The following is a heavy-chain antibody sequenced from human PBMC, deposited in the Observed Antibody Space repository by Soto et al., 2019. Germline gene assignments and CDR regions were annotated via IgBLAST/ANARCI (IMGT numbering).Heavy chain of an antibody. CDR1: GGSCSSYI. Sequence: PAETLSVTCAVHGGSCSSYIWTWIRQPPGKGLQWIGQINHSGSTYYNPSLKSRVTISVDTSKNQFSLKLSSVTAADTAVYYCARDTDSIGDGYNGNFDYWGQGTLVTVSS. D-gene: IGHD5-12*01. CDR3: ARDTDSIGDGYNGNFDY. J-gene: IGHJ4*02. CDR2: INHSGST. V-gene: IGHV4-34*01.